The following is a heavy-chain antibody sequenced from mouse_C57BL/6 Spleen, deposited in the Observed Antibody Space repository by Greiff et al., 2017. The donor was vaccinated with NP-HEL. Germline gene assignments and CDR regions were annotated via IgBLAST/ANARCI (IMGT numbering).Heavy chain of an antibody. Sequence: QVQLQQSGAELVRPGALVTLSCKASGYTFTDYEMHWVKQTPVHGLEWIGAIDPETGGTAYNQKFKGKAILTADKSSSTAYMELRSLTSEDSAVYYCTRRGLYWYFDVWGTGTTVTVSS. CDR2: IDPETGGT. CDR1: GYTFTDYE. V-gene: IGHV1-15*01. J-gene: IGHJ1*03. CDR3: TRRGLYWYFDV.